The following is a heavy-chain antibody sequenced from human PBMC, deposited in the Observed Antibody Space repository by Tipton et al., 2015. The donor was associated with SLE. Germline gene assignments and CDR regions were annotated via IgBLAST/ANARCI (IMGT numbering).Heavy chain of an antibody. J-gene: IGHJ4*02. Sequence: TLSLTCTVSGGSISSHYWSWIRQPPGKGLEWIGYIYYSGSTNYKPSLKSRVTISVETSKNQFSLKLSSVTAADTAVYYCARSITGTTEDYFDYWGQGTLVTVSS. CDR2: IYYSGST. CDR3: ARSITGTTEDYFDY. CDR1: GGSISSHY. D-gene: IGHD1-20*01. V-gene: IGHV4-59*11.